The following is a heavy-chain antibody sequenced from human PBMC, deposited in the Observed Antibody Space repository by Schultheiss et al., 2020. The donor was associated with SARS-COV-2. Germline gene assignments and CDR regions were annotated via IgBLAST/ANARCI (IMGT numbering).Heavy chain of an antibody. Sequence: GESLKISCAASGFTFSSYWMSWVRQAPGKGLEWVANIKQDGSEKYYVDSVKGRFTISRDNAKNSLYLQMNSLRAEDTAVYYCAREPSYDSSGYYRYGMDVWGQGTTVTVSS. CDR3: AREPSYDSSGYYRYGMDV. CDR2: IKQDGSEK. D-gene: IGHD3-22*01. V-gene: IGHV3-7*03. J-gene: IGHJ6*02. CDR1: GFTFSSYW.